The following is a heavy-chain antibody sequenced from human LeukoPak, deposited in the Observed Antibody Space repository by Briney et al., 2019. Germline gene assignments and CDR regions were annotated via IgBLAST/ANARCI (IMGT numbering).Heavy chain of an antibody. V-gene: IGHV3-23*01. D-gene: IGHD1-26*01. CDR3: AKEPASGSCFDY. J-gene: IGHJ4*02. CDR2: ISGSGGST. CDR1: GFTFSSYA. Sequence: GGSLRLSCAASGFTFSSYATSWVRQAPGKGLEWVSAISGSGGSTYYADSVKGRFAISRDNSKNTLHLQMNSLRAEDTAVYYCAKEPASGSCFDYWGQGTLVTISS.